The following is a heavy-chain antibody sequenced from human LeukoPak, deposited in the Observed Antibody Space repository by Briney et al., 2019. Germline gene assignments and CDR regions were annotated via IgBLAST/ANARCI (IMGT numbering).Heavy chain of an antibody. CDR2: IYHNGIT. CDR3: TRGVALSDHGIIDS. V-gene: IGHV4-38-2*02. D-gene: IGHD1-1*01. CDR1: GYSVSSGLF. J-gene: IGHJ4*02. Sequence: PSDTLSLTCTVSGYSVSSGLFWGWIRHPPGKELEWVATIYHNGITHYNPSLKSRVTISVDTSKNQFSLKMNSVTATDTAVYYCTRGVALSDHGIIDSWGQGTLATVSS.